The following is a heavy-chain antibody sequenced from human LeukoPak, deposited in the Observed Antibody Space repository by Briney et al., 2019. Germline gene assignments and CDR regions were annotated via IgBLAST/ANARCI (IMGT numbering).Heavy chain of an antibody. CDR1: GGSISSSSYY. J-gene: IGHJ5*02. CDR2: IYTSGST. CDR3: ARDPSELGWFDP. V-gene: IGHV4-39*07. Sequence: SETLSLTCTVSGGSISSSSYYWGWIRQPPGKGLEWIGRIYTSGSTNYNPSLKSRVTISVDTSKNQFSLKLSSVTAADTAVYYCARDPSELGWFDPWGQGTLVTVSS. D-gene: IGHD3-16*01.